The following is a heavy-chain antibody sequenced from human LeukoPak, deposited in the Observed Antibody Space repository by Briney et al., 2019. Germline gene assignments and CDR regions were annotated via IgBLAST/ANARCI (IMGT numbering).Heavy chain of an antibody. V-gene: IGHV4-39*07. CDR3: ARYDFNKYFDY. CDR2: IYYSGST. CDR1: GGSISTSNYY. J-gene: IGHJ4*02. D-gene: IGHD3-3*01. Sequence: SETLSLTCTVSGGSISTSNYYWGWIRQPPGKGLEWIGSIYYSGSTYYNPSLKSRVTMSVDTSKNQFSLKLYSVTAADTAVYYCARYDFNKYFDYWGQGTLVTVSS.